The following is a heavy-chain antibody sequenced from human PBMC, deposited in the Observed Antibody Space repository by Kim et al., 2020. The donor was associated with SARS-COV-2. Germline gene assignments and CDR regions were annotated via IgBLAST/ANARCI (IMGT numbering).Heavy chain of an antibody. V-gene: IGHV3-23*01. Sequence: GGSLRLSCAASGFTFSNYGVSWVRQAPGKGLEWVSAISVGGVTDYADSVRGRFTTSRDNPKNTVYLQMNSLRAEDTAVYYCAGDYGAASCSDDYWGQGTLVTVSS. CDR1: GFTFSNYG. D-gene: IGHD2-2*01. CDR3: AGDYGAASCSDDY. J-gene: IGHJ4*02. CDR2: ISVGGVT.